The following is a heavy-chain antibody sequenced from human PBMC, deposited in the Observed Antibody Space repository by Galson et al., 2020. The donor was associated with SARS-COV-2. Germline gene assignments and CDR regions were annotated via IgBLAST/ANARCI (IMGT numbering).Heavy chain of an antibody. J-gene: IGHJ4*02. D-gene: IGHD1-26*01. Sequence: SETLSLTCTVSGGSMSGFYWSWIRQPPGNGLAWIGYIYYSGRTNYSPSLKNRVSMSVDTSKNQVSLNLASVTAADTAMYYCSRHINSYRGSYYFDPWGQGTLVTVSS. CDR1: GGSMSGFY. V-gene: IGHV4-59*01. CDR3: SRHINSYRGSYYFDP. CDR2: IYYSGRT.